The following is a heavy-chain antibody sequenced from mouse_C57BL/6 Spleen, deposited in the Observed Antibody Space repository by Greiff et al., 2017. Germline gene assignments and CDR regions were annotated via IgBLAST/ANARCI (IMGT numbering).Heavy chain of an antibody. V-gene: IGHV1-59*01. J-gene: IGHJ4*01. CDR1: GYTFTSYW. CDR2: IDPSASYT. D-gene: IGHD2-4*01. CDR3: ARYDYDEDYYAMDY. Sequence: VQLQQPGAELVRPGTSVKLSCKASGYTFTSYWMHWVKQRPGQGLEWIGAIDPSASYTNSNQKFKGKATLTVDTSSSTAYMQLSSLTSEDSAVSYCARYDYDEDYYAMDYWGQGTSVTVSS.